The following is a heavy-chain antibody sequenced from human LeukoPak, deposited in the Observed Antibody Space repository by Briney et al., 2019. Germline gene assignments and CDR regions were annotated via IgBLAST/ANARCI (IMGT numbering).Heavy chain of an antibody. CDR1: GGTFSSYA. J-gene: IGHJ4*02. D-gene: IGHD3-10*01. CDR3: AREKFGVSFDS. V-gene: IGHV1-69*13. CDR2: IIPIFGTA. Sequence: ASVKVSCKASGGTFSSYAISWVRQAPGQGLEWMGGIIPIFGTANYAQEFQGRVTITADESTSTAYMELSSLRSDDTAVYYCAREKFGVSFDSWGQGTLVTVSS.